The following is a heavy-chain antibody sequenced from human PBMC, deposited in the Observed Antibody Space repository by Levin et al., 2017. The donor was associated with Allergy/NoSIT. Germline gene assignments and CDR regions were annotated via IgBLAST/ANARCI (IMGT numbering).Heavy chain of an antibody. Sequence: GESLKISCAASGFTFTNYAITWVRQAPGKGLEWVSTISGSGSTTYYADSVKGRFTISRDNSKNTLHLQMNSLRAEDTAVYYCAKGGYAYGLFDYWGQGTLVTVSS. J-gene: IGHJ4*02. CDR2: ISGSGSTT. CDR1: GFTFTNYA. V-gene: IGHV3-23*01. D-gene: IGHD2-15*01. CDR3: AKGGYAYGLFDY.